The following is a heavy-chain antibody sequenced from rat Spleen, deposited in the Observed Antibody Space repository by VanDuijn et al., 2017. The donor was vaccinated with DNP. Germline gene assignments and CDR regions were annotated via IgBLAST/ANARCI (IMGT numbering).Heavy chain of an antibody. Sequence: EVQLAESGGDLVQPGRSVKLSCAVSGFTFSSFPMAWVRQTPKKGLEWVATVSTSGSKTYYSDSAQGQFTVSRDDAKSTLYLQMNSLKSEDTATYYCTTFEGTNAWGQGTSVTVSS. CDR1: GFTFSSFP. V-gene: IGHV5-46*01. CDR3: TTFEGTNA. CDR2: VSTSGSKT. D-gene: IGHD1-11*01. J-gene: IGHJ4*01.